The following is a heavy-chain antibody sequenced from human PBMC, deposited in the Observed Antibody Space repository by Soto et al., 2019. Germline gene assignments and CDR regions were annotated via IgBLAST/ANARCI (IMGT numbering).Heavy chain of an antibody. Sequence: ASVKVSCKASGYTFTRYAIHWVRQAPGQGLEGLGWINAGTGIATYSQRFQGRVTITSDTSATPSHMVLSSLTSDYTAVYYCARVPPWGNSAGDYYLQHYGSWGQLTPVTFSS. J-gene: IGHJ4*02. V-gene: IGHV1-3*01. CDR2: INAGTGIA. CDR3: ARVPPWGNSAGDYYLQHYGS. CDR1: GYTFTRYA. D-gene: IGHD3-10*01.